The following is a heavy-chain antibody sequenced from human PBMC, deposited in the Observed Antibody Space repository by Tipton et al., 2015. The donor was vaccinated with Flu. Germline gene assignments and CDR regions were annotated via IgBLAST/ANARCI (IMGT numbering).Heavy chain of an antibody. CDR1: GGSISSYY. CDR2: IYYSGST. CDR3: ARDSPYSDTAMAP. J-gene: IGHJ5*02. V-gene: IGHV4-59*01. D-gene: IGHD5-18*01. Sequence: TLSLTCTVSGGSISSYYWSWIRQPPGKGLEWIGYIYYSGSTNYNPSLKSRVTISVDTSKNQFSLKPSSVTAADTAVYYCARDSPYSDTAMAPWGQGTLVTVSS.